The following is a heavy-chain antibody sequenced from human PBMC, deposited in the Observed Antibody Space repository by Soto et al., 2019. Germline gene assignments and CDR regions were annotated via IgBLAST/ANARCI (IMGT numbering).Heavy chain of an antibody. D-gene: IGHD1-26*01. Sequence: EVQLVESGGGLVQPGGSLRLSCAASGFTFNSYWMTWVRQAPGKGLEWVANIKQDGSEKYYVDSVKGRFTISRDNAKNSLYLQMNSRRAEETAVYYCARGWGLDPWGQGTLVTVSS. CDR3: ARGWGLDP. V-gene: IGHV3-7*04. CDR1: GFTFNSYW. CDR2: IKQDGSEK. J-gene: IGHJ5*02.